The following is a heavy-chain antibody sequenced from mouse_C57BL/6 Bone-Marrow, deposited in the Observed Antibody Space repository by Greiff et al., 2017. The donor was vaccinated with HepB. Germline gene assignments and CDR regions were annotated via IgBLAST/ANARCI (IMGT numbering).Heavy chain of an antibody. CDR3: ARGQLRYGNYFDY. CDR2: IDPSDSET. J-gene: IGHJ2*01. D-gene: IGHD3-2*02. V-gene: IGHV1-52*01. Sequence: VQLQQPGAELVRPGSSVKLSCKASGYTFTSYWMHWVKQRPIQGLEWIGNIDPSDSETHYNQKFKDKATLTVDKSSSTAYMQLSSLTSEDSAVYYCARGQLRYGNYFDYWGQGTTLTVSS. CDR1: GYTFTSYW.